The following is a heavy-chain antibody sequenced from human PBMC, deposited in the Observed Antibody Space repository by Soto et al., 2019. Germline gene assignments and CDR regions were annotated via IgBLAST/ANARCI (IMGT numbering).Heavy chain of an antibody. CDR1: GGTFSRYT. V-gene: IGHV1-69*02. Sequence: QVQLVQSGAEVKKPGSSVKVSCKASGGTFSRYTINWVRQAPGQGLEWMGRIIPIAAIANYTQKFQGRVTITVDKSSTTAYMDLSSLRSADTAVYYCARGSTIVRGAPSWFDPWGQGTLVTVSS. D-gene: IGHD3-10*01. J-gene: IGHJ5*02. CDR2: IIPIAAIA. CDR3: ARGSTIVRGAPSWFDP.